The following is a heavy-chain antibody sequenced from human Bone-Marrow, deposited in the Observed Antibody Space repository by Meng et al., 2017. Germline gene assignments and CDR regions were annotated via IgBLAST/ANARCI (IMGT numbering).Heavy chain of an antibody. CDR3: AGERSFDY. J-gene: IGHJ4*02. Sequence: SETLSLTCAISGDSVSNDRGGWNWIRQSPSRGLEWLGRTYYKSKWYNDYADSVKGRITINPETSKNKFFLQLNTETPDDTKMYYCAGERSFDYWGQGTLVTVSS. CDR1: GDSVSNDRGG. CDR2: TYYKSKWYN. V-gene: IGHV6-1*01. D-gene: IGHD5-24*01.